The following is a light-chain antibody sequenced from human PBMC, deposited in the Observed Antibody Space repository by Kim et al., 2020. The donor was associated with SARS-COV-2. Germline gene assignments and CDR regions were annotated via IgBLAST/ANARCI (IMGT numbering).Light chain of an antibody. V-gene: IGLV3-1*01. J-gene: IGLJ2*01. CDR1: KLGGKY. Sequence: SYELTQPPSVSVSPGQTASITCSGDKLGGKYVCWYQQKPGQSPVLVIYQDAKRPSGIPERFSGPKSGNTATLTISGTQAMDEADYYCQAWDSSTVVFGGG. CDR2: QDA. CDR3: QAWDSSTVV.